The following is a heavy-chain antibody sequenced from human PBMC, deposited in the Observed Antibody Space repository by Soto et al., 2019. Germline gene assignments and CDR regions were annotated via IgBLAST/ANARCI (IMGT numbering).Heavy chain of an antibody. J-gene: IGHJ4*02. CDR3: ARGGHVVVVTAALDS. D-gene: IGHD2-21*02. V-gene: IGHV1-46*01. CDR2: VNPSGGHT. Sequence: QVQLMQSGAEVKKPGASVKVSCKASGDTFTDYYIHWVRQAPGQGLEWMGTVNPSGGHTTYTQQFLGRVTLNRDTSTSTNSMELTSLTSDDTAIYYCARGGHVVVVTAALDSWGQGTLVTVSS. CDR1: GDTFTDYY.